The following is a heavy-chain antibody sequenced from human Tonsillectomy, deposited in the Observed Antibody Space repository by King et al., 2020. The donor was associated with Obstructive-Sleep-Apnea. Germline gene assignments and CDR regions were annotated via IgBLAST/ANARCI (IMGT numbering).Heavy chain of an antibody. Sequence: QLQESGPGLVKPSETLSLTCTVSGGSISSSSYYWGWIRQPPGKGLEWIGSIYYSGSTYYNPSLKSRVTISVDPSKHPFSLKLSSVPAADPAVYSCARESIRITMLVVVYQVDSWGQGTLVTVSS. CDR1: GGSISSSSYY. CDR2: IYYSGST. V-gene: IGHV4-39*07. CDR3: ARESIRITMLVVVYQVDS. J-gene: IGHJ4*02. D-gene: IGHD3-22*01.